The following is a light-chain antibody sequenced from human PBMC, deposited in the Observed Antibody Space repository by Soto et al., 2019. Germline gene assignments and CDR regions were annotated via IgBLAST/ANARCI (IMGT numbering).Light chain of an antibody. CDR3: QKCKVAPFT. J-gene: IGKJ4*01. CDR1: HGISNF. Sequence: DINMTQSPASLSASVGDRVTITCRASHGISNFLAWYQQKPGKVPKLLIYAASTLQSGVPSRFSGSGSGTDFTLTISSLQPEDVATYYCQKCKVAPFTFGGGTKVDIK. V-gene: IGKV1-27*01. CDR2: AAS.